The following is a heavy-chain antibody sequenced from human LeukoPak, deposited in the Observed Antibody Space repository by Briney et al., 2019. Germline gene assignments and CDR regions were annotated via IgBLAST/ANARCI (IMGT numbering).Heavy chain of an antibody. CDR2: ISAYNGNT. Sequence: GASVKVSCKASGYTFTSYYMHWVRQAPGQGLEWMGWISAYNGNTNYAQKLQGRVTMTTDTSTSTAYMELRSLRSDDTAVYYCARDFAYCGGDCPFAHGGFDPWGQGTLVTVSS. CDR3: ARDFAYCGGDCPFAHGGFDP. V-gene: IGHV1-18*04. D-gene: IGHD2-21*02. CDR1: GYTFTSYY. J-gene: IGHJ5*02.